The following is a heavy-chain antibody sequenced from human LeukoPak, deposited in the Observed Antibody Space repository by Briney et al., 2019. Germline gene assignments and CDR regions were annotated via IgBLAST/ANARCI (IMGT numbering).Heavy chain of an antibody. CDR2: FDGNADGT. J-gene: IGHJ4*02. D-gene: IGHD3-10*01. CDR1: GFTFSRFG. Sequence: PGGSLRLSCVTSGFTFSRFGMTWVRQPPGKGLEWVASFDGNADGTYYADSVKGRCTISRDNSKNTLYVQMNSLRAEDTAVYYCAKGHYYGSGSLDYWGQGTLVTVSS. V-gene: IGHV3-23*01. CDR3: AKGHYYGSGSLDY.